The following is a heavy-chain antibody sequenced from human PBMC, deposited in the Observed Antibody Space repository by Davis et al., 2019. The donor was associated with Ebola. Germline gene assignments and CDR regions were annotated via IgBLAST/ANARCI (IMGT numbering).Heavy chain of an antibody. J-gene: IGHJ4*02. CDR2: ISSSSSYI. CDR1: GFTFSSYS. D-gene: IGHD3-10*01. V-gene: IGHV3-21*01. CDR3: ATYGPMSVY. Sequence: GGSLRLSCAASGFTFSSYSMTWVRQAPGKGLEWVSSISSSSSYIYYADPVKGRFTISRDNAKNSLYLQMNSLRHEDTAVYHCATYGPMSVYWGQGTLVTVSS.